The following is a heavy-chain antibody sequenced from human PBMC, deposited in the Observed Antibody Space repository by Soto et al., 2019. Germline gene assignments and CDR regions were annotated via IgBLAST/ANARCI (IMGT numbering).Heavy chain of an antibody. J-gene: IGHJ4*02. D-gene: IGHD3-22*01. CDR1: GFTFSSYW. Sequence: PGGSLRLSCAASGFTFSSYWMSWVRQAPGKGLEWVANIKQDGSEKYYVDSVKGRFTISRDNSKNTLYLQMNSLRTEDTAVYYCAKGADSTGYYNFDYWGQGTLVIVSS. V-gene: IGHV3-7*01. CDR2: IKQDGSEK. CDR3: AKGADSTGYYNFDY.